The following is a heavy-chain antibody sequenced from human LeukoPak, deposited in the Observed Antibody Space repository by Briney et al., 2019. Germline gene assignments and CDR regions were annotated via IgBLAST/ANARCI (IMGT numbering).Heavy chain of an antibody. Sequence: ASVKVSCKASGGTFSSYAISWVRQAPGQGLEWMGGIIPIFGTANYAQKFQGRVTITTDESTSTAYMELSSLRSEDTAVYYCAREKGYSGYGHYYYYYYMDVWGKGTTVTVSS. CDR3: AREKGYSGYGHYYYYYYMDV. J-gene: IGHJ6*03. CDR2: IIPIFGTA. CDR1: GGTFSSYA. D-gene: IGHD5-12*01. V-gene: IGHV1-69*05.